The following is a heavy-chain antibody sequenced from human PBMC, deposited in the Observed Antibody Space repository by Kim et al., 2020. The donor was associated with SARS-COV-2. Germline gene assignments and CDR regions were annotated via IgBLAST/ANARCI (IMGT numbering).Heavy chain of an antibody. CDR2: IDPSDSYT. D-gene: IGHD3-22*01. J-gene: IGHJ4*02. Sequence: GESLKISCKGSGYSFTSYWISWVRQMPGKGLEWMGRIDPSDSYTNYSPSFQGHVTIPADKSISTAYLQWSSLKASDTAMYYCAREVGGGYDSSGYSGADYWGQGTLVTVSS. CDR3: AREVGGGYDSSGYSGADY. CDR1: GYSFTSYW. V-gene: IGHV5-10-1*01.